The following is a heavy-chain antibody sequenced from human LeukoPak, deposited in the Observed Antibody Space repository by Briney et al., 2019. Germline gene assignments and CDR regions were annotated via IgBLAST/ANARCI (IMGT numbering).Heavy chain of an antibody. V-gene: IGHV1-18*04. Sequence: GASVKVSCKTSGYTFTTYGISWVRQAPGQGLEWMRWISGSNGNTKYAQKVQGRVTMTTDTSTTTAYMEVRSLRSDDTAVYYCARDRDRMVQGVTALFDYWGQGTLVTVSS. CDR1: GYTFTTYG. CDR3: ARDRDRMVQGVTALFDY. D-gene: IGHD3-10*01. CDR2: ISGSNGNT. J-gene: IGHJ4*02.